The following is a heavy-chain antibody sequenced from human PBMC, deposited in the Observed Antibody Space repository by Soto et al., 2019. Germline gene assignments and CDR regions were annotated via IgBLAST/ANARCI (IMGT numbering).Heavy chain of an antibody. CDR2: ISAYNGNT. D-gene: IGHD6-13*01. V-gene: IGHV1-18*01. CDR3: ARGSDPDTSNWYSLDY. Sequence: QVQLVQSGTEVKKPGASVKVSCKASGYTFTSYGITWVRQAPGQGLQWRGWISAYNGNTNYAQKYQGRVTMTTDTSTSTAYMELRSLRSDDTAVYYCARGSDPDTSNWYSLDYWGQGTLVTVSS. J-gene: IGHJ4*02. CDR1: GYTFTSYG.